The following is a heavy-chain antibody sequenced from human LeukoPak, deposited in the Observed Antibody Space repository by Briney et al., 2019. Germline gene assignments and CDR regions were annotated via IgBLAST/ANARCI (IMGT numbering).Heavy chain of an antibody. D-gene: IGHD6-25*01. V-gene: IGHV4-34*01. J-gene: IGHJ4*02. CDR2: INHSGST. CDR1: GGSFSGYY. CDR3: ARATAAPSSYFFDH. Sequence: SETLSLTCAVYGGSFSGYYWSWIRQPPGKGLEWIGEINHSGSTNYNPSLKSRVTISVDTSKNQFSLKLSSVTAADTAVYYCARATAAPSSYFFDHWGQGTLVTVSS.